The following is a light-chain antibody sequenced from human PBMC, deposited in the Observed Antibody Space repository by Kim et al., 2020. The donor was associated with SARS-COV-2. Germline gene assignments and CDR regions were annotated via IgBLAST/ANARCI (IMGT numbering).Light chain of an antibody. CDR1: EGIKNY. J-gene: IGKJ2*01. CDR2: GAS. CDR3: QQYNTYPYI. V-gene: IGKV1-16*02. Sequence: SACGGDSITHTAWASEGIKNYLAWLKQKRGKAPKSLICGASSLKSGNPTNFSGRGSGTDFTLTLSSLQPEDFATYYCQQYNTYPYIFGKGTKLEI.